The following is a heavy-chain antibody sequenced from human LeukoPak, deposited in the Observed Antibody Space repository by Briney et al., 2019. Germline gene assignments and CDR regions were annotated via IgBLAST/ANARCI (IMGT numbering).Heavy chain of an antibody. CDR2: IYHSGST. CDR3: ARVGTYGSGSYLSWLDY. Sequence: ASETLSLTCAVSGGSISSSNWWSWVRQPPGKGLEWIGEIYHSGSTNYNPSLKSRVTISVDKSKNQFSLKLSSVTAADTAVYYCARVGTYGSGSYLSWLDYWGQGTLVTVSS. J-gene: IGHJ4*02. CDR1: GGSISSSNW. D-gene: IGHD3-10*01. V-gene: IGHV4-4*02.